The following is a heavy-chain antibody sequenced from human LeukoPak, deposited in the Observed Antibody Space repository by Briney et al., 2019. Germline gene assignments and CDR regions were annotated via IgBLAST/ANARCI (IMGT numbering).Heavy chain of an antibody. D-gene: IGHD4-23*01. CDR1: GYTFTDHY. V-gene: IGHV1-2*02. Sequence: ASVTVSFKSSGYTFTDHYMYWVRQAPGQGLEWMGWINSNSGGTNYAQNFQGRVIMTRDTSISTAYRELSSLRSDDTAVYYWARDYGGNTDAFDIWGQGTMLIVSS. CDR2: INSNSGGT. CDR3: ARDYGGNTDAFDI. J-gene: IGHJ3*02.